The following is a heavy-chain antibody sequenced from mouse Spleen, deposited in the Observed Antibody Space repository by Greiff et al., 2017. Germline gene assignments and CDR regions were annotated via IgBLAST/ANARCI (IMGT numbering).Heavy chain of an antibody. CDR3: ARHYHGGDY. CDR1: GFTFSSYA. J-gene: IGHJ2*01. Sequence: EVKLQESGGGLVKLGGSLKLSCAASGFTFSSYAMSWVRQTPEKRLEWVATISSGGGNTYYPDSVKGRFTISRDNAKNTLYLQMSSLKSEDTAMYYCARHYHGGDYWGQGTTLTVSS. CDR2: ISSGGGNT. V-gene: IGHV5-9*04. D-gene: IGHD1-1*01.